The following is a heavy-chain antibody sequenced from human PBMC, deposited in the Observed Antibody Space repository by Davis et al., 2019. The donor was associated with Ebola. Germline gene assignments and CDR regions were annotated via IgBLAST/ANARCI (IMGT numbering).Heavy chain of an antibody. V-gene: IGHV3-23*01. J-gene: IGHJ4*02. CDR1: GFTFSSYA. CDR2: ISGSGGST. D-gene: IGHD2-21*01. CDR3: AREGRGVILDY. Sequence: GESLRISCAASGFTFSSYAMSWVRQAPGKGLEWVSAISGSGGSTYYADSVKGRFTISRDNSKNTLYLQMNSLRAEDTAVYYWAREGRGVILDYWGQGTLVTVSS.